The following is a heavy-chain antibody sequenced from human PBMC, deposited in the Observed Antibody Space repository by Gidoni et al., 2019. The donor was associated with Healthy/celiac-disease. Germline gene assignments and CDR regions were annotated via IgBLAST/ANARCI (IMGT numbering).Heavy chain of an antibody. J-gene: IGHJ3*02. V-gene: IGHV1-58*01. Sequence: QMQLVQSGPEVKKPGTSVKISCKASGCTFTSSAVQWVRQARGQRLEWIGWIVVGSGNTNYAQKFQERVTITRDMSTSTAYMELSSLRSEDTAVYYCAAAERLDAFDIWGQGTMVTVSS. CDR2: IVVGSGNT. CDR3: AAAERLDAFDI. CDR1: GCTFTSSA. D-gene: IGHD1-1*01.